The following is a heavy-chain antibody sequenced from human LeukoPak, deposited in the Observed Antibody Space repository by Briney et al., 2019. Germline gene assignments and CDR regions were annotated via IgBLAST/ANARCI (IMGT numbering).Heavy chain of an antibody. D-gene: IGHD4-23*01. CDR2: ITASGGTI. J-gene: IGHJ4*02. V-gene: IGHV3-11*04. CDR1: GFTFSDYF. CDR3: AIGGNSGYGFDY. Sequence: GGSLRLSCAGSGFTFSDYFMTWIRQAPGKGLEWVSFITASGGTIHYAESVKGRFTISRDNAKNSLYLQMNSLRAEDTAVYYCAIGGNSGYGFDYWGQGTLVTVSS.